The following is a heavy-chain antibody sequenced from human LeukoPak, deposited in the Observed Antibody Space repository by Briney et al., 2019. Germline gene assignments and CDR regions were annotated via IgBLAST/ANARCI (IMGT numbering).Heavy chain of an antibody. CDR3: ARVMSSGWYFGFDP. CDR1: GYTFTGYY. V-gene: IGHV1-2*02. J-gene: IGHJ5*02. CDR2: INPNSGGT. Sequence: GASVKVSCKASGYTFTGYYMHWVRQAPGQGLEWMGWINPNSGGTNYAQKFQGRVTMTRDTSISTAYMELSRLRSDGTAVYYCARVMSSGWYFGFDPWGQGTLVTVSS. D-gene: IGHD6-19*01.